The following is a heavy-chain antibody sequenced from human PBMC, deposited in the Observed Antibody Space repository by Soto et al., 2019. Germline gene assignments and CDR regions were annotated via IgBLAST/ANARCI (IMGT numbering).Heavy chain of an antibody. CDR1: GGSINSGGYC. CDR2: ISYGGST. V-gene: IGHV4-31*01. CDR3: STGILV. D-gene: IGHD3-10*01. J-gene: IGHJ4*02. Sequence: QVQLQESGPGLVKPSQTLSLTCTVSGGSINSGGYCWSWIRQHPGKGLDWIGCISYGGSTSYNPSLNSQATISIDTSKNQFSLKPTSVTAAGTAVYYCSTGILVWGQGALITVSS.